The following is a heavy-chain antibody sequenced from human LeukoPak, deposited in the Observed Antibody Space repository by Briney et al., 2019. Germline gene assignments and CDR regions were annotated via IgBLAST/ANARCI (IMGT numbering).Heavy chain of an antibody. CDR3: ARGMVRGVIIKPYYYYGMDV. V-gene: IGHV1-46*01. J-gene: IGHJ6*04. D-gene: IGHD3-10*01. CDR1: GYTFTSYY. Sequence: ASVTVSCKASGYTFTSYYMHWVRQAPGQGLEWMGIINPSGGSTSYAQKFQGRVTMTRDTSTSTVYMELSSLRSEDTAVYYCARGMVRGVIIKPYYYYGMDVWGKGTTVTVSS. CDR2: INPSGGST.